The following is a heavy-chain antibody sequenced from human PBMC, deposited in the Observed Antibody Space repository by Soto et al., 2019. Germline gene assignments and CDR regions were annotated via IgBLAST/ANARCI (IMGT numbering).Heavy chain of an antibody. J-gene: IGHJ4*02. CDR3: ARGPMGLRFAFDY. V-gene: IGHV3-74*01. CDR1: GFTFNNYW. CDR2: IYSGGSGT. Sequence: PGGSLRLSCSASGFTFNNYWMHWVREVPGKGLVWVSRIYSGGSGTAYADSVKGRFTISRDNAKNTLSLQMNSLRVEDTAVYYYARGPMGLRFAFDYWGQGPLVPVSS. D-gene: IGHD3-16*01.